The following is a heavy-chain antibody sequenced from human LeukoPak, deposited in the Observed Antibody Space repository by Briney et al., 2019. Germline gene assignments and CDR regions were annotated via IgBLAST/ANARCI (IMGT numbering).Heavy chain of an antibody. CDR3: ARGYYYDSSGYYNWFDP. CDR1: GGTFTHFV. CDR2: IIPIFGTA. J-gene: IGHJ5*02. D-gene: IGHD3-22*01. V-gene: IGHV1-69*06. Sequence: ASVKVSCKASGGTFTHFVISWLRQAPGQGLEWMGGIIPIFGTANYAQKFQGRVTITADKSTSTAYMELSSLRSEDMAVYYCARGYYYDSSGYYNWFDPWGQGTLVTVSS.